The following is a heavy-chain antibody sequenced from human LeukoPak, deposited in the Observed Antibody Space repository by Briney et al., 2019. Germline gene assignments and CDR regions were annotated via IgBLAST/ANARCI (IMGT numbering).Heavy chain of an antibody. J-gene: IGHJ4*02. CDR3: AKDKYYYDSSGYYFDY. CDR2: ISGSGGST. Sequence: WGSLRLSCAASGFTFSSYGMSWVRQAPGKGLEWVSAISGSGGSTYYTDSVKGRFTISRDNSKNTLYLQMNSLRAEDTAVYYCAKDKYYYDSSGYYFDYWGQGTLVTVSS. D-gene: IGHD3-22*01. V-gene: IGHV3-23*01. CDR1: GFTFSSYG.